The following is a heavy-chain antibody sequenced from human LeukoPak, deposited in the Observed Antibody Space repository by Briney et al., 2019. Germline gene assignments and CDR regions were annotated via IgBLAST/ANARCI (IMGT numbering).Heavy chain of an antibody. D-gene: IGHD6-13*01. Sequence: ATVKISCKASGYTFTDYYMHWVQQAPGKGLEWMGRVDPEDGETIYAEKFQGRVTITADTSTDTAYMELSSLRSEDTAVYYCATSSSWPVDYWGQGTLVTVSS. CDR1: GYTFTDYY. J-gene: IGHJ4*02. V-gene: IGHV1-69-2*01. CDR2: VDPEDGET. CDR3: ATSSSWPVDY.